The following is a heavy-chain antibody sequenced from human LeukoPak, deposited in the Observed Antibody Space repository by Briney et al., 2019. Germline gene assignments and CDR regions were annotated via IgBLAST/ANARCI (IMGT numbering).Heavy chain of an antibody. CDR3: ARGNWDDAFDI. J-gene: IGHJ3*02. D-gene: IGHD7-27*01. CDR2: IYSGGST. Sequence: GGSLRLSCAASGFTVSSNYMSWVRQAPGKGLEWVSVIYSGGSTYYADSVKGRFTISRDNSKNTLYLQMNSLRAEDTAVYYCARGNWDDAFDIWGQGTMVTVSS. CDR1: GFTVSSNY. V-gene: IGHV3-53*01.